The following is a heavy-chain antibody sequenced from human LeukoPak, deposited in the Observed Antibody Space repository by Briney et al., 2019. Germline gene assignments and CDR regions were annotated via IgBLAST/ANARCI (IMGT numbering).Heavy chain of an antibody. D-gene: IGHD4-17*01. CDR3: ARTTSLTASGYDY. CDR2: MNPNSGDR. CDR1: GYTFTNYH. V-gene: IGHV1-8*03. Sequence: ASVRVSCRASGYTFTNYHINWVRQASGQGLEWMGWMNPNSGDRGYAQNFQGRVTITSDTSISTAYMELSSLRSEDTAVYFCARTTSLTASGYDYWGQGTLVTVSS. J-gene: IGHJ4*02.